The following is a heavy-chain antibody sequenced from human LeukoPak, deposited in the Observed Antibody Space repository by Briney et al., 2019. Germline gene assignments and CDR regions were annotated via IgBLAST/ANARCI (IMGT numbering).Heavy chain of an antibody. CDR3: ARRIGYYGSGSPYYFDY. Sequence: PGGSLRLSCVGSGFTFSSYGMHWVRQAPGKGLEWVAVISYDGSNKYYADSVKGRFTISRDNAKNSLYLQMNSLRAEDTALYHCARRIGYYGSGSPYYFDYWGQGTLVTVSS. CDR2: ISYDGSNK. CDR1: GFTFSSYG. J-gene: IGHJ4*02. D-gene: IGHD3-10*01. V-gene: IGHV3-33*05.